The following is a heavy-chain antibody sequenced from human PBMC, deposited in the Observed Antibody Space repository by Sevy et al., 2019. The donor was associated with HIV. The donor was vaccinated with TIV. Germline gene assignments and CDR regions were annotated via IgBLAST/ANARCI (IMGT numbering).Heavy chain of an antibody. CDR3: ARDPGVLWFGELGGPFDY. Sequence: GGSLRLSCAASGFTFSSYSMNWVRQAPGKGLEWVSSISSSSSYIYYTDSVKGRLTISRDNAKNSLYLQMNSLRAEDTAVYYCARDPGVLWFGELGGPFDYWGQGTLVTVSS. J-gene: IGHJ4*02. D-gene: IGHD3-10*01. CDR2: ISSSSSYI. CDR1: GFTFSSYS. V-gene: IGHV3-21*01.